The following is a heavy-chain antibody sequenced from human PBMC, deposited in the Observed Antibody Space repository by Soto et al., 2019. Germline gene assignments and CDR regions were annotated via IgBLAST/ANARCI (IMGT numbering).Heavy chain of an antibody. D-gene: IGHD2-21*01. CDR3: ARKHPIFNWFDP. Sequence: QVQLQESGPGLVKPSETLSLTCTVSGGSISSYYWSWIRQPPGKGLEWIGYIYYGGSTNYNPSLKSRVTISVDTSKNQFSLKLSSVTAADTAVYYCARKHPIFNWFDPWGQGTLVTVSS. V-gene: IGHV4-59*01. CDR2: IYYGGST. CDR1: GGSISSYY. J-gene: IGHJ5*02.